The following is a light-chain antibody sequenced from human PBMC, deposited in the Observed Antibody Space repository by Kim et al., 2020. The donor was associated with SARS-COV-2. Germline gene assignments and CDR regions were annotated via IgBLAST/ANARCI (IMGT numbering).Light chain of an antibody. J-gene: IGKJ4*01. V-gene: IGKV1-17*01. CDR2: TAS. CDR3: LQQYSYPLT. Sequence: DIQMTQSPSSLSASVGDRVTITCRASQAIRNNLGWYQQKPGKAPKILLYTASALESGVPSRFSGSGSGTEFTLTISSLQPEDFVTYYCLQQYSYPLTFGGGTKVDIK. CDR1: QAIRNN.